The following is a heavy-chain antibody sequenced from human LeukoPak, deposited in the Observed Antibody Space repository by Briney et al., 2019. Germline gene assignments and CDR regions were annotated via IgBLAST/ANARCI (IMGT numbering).Heavy chain of an antibody. J-gene: IGHJ4*02. Sequence: PGRSLRLSCAASGFTFSSYGMHWVRQPPGKGLEWIGEINHSGSTNYNPSLKSRVTISVDTSKNQFSLKLSSVTAADTAVYYCARVSGSSYYFGFWGQGTLVTVSS. CDR1: GFTFSSYG. V-gene: IGHV4-34*01. D-gene: IGHD6-6*01. CDR3: ARVSGSSYYFGF. CDR2: INHSGST.